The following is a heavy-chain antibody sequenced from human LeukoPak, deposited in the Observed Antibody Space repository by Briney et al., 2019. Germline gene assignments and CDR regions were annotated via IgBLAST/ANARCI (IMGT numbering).Heavy chain of an antibody. CDR3: ARWDNNFFYAFDI. CDR1: GGDFSNFA. D-gene: IGHD1-26*01. V-gene: IGHV1-69*04. CDR2: IIPVLDVA. J-gene: IGHJ3*02. Sequence: GASVKVSCKASGGDFSNFALNWVRQAPGQGLEWLGRIIPVLDVANSAPKFQGRVTITADKSTSTAYMELSSLRSEDTAVYYCARWDNNFFYAFDIWGQGTLVTVPS.